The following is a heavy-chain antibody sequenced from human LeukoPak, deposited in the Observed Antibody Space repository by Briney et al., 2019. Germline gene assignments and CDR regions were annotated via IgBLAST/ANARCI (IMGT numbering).Heavy chain of an antibody. CDR1: GFTFARSA. J-gene: IGHJ4*02. CDR2: IVIANGNT. Sequence: SLKVSCKPSGFTFARSAVQWVRQARGQRPEWIGWIVIANGNTNYAQKFQERLTITRDMSTSTAYMELSSLRSEDTAVYYCAAEDDFLTGYYDFDYWGQGTVVTVSS. CDR3: AAEDDFLTGYYDFDY. V-gene: IGHV1-58*01. D-gene: IGHD3-9*01.